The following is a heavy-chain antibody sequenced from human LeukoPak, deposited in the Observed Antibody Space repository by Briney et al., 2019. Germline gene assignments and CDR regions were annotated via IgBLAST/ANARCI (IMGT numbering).Heavy chain of an antibody. Sequence: SVKVSCKASGGTFISYAISWVRQAPGQGLEWMGRIIPIFGRANYAQKFQGRVTITTDESTSTAYMELSSLRSEDTAVYYCARDTPAGAVAFDYWGQGTLVTVSS. CDR2: IIPIFGRA. CDR3: ARDTPAGAVAFDY. D-gene: IGHD6-19*01. V-gene: IGHV1-69*05. CDR1: GGTFISYA. J-gene: IGHJ4*02.